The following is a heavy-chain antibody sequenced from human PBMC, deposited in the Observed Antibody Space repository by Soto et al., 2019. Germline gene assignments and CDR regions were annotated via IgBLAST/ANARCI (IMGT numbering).Heavy chain of an antibody. CDR1: GYTFTGYY. J-gene: IGHJ6*02. CDR3: ASGYSYGYGHCYSYGMDV. CDR2: INPNSGGT. V-gene: IGHV1-2*02. D-gene: IGHD5-18*01. Sequence: ASVKVSCKASGYTFTGYYMHWVRQAPGQGLEWMGWINPNSGGTNYAQKLQGRVTMTTDTSTSTAYMELRSLRSDDTAVYYCASGYSYGYGHCYSYGMDVWGQGTTVTVS.